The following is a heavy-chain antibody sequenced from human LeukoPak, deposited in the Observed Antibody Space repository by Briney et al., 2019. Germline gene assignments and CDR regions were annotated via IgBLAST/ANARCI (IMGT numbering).Heavy chain of an antibody. V-gene: IGHV4-34*01. CDR3: ARGEDAFDI. J-gene: IGHJ3*02. CDR2: INHSGST. Sequence: SETLSLTCAVYGGSFSVYYWSWIRQPPGKGLEWIGEINHSGSTNYNPSLRSRVTISVDTSKNQFSMKLSSVTAADTAVYYCARGEDAFDIWGQGTMVTVSS. CDR1: GGSFSVYY.